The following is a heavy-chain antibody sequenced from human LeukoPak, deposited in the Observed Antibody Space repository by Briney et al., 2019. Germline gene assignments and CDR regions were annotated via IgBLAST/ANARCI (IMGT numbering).Heavy chain of an antibody. CDR2: IYYSGST. CDR3: ARQFGMNDY. Sequence: SETLSLTCTVSGVSISSSSYYWGWIRQPPGKGLEWIGSIYYSGSTYYNPSLKSRVTISVDTSKNQFSLKLSSVTAADTAVYYCARQFGMNDYWGQGTLVTVSS. D-gene: IGHD3-10*01. V-gene: IGHV4-39*01. CDR1: GVSISSSSYY. J-gene: IGHJ4*02.